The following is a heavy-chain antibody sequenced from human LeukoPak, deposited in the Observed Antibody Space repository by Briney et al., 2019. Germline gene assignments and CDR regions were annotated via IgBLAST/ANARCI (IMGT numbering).Heavy chain of an antibody. CDR2: ISSNGGST. CDR3: ARDIVATTYKYYYGMDV. V-gene: IGHV3-64*01. D-gene: IGHD5-12*01. Sequence: GGSLRLSYAASGFTFSSYAMHWVRQAPGKGLEYVSAISSNGGSTYYANSVKGRFTISRDNSKNTLYLQMGSLRAEDMAVYYCARDIVATTYKYYYGMDVWGQGTTVTVSS. J-gene: IGHJ6*02. CDR1: GFTFSSYA.